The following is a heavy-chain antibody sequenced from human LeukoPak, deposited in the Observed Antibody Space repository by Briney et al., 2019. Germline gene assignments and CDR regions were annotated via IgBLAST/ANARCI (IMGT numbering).Heavy chain of an antibody. CDR1: GGTFSSYA. D-gene: IGHD1-26*01. V-gene: IGHV1-69*06. CDR2: IIPIFGTA. CDR3: ASTGDRIVGATIDY. J-gene: IGHJ4*02. Sequence: GASVKVSCKASGGTFSSYAISWVRQAPGQGLEWMGGIIPIFGTANYAQKFQGRVTITADKSTSTAYTELSSLRPEDTAVYYCASTGDRIVGATIDYWGQGTLVTVSS.